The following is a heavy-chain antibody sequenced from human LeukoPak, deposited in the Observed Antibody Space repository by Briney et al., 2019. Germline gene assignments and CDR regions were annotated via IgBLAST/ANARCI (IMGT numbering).Heavy chain of an antibody. J-gene: IGHJ4*02. CDR3: VKPGATMVRGVLDY. D-gene: IGHD3-10*01. Sequence: GGSLRLSCSASGFTFSSYAMHWVRQAPGKGLEYVSAISSNGGSIYYADSVKGRFTISRDNSKNTLYLQMSSLGAEDTAVYYCVKPGATMVRGVLDYWGQGTLVTVSS. V-gene: IGHV3-64D*06. CDR1: GFTFSSYA. CDR2: ISSNGGSI.